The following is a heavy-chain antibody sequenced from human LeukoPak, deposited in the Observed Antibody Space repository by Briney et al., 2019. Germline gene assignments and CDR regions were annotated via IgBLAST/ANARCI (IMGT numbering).Heavy chain of an antibody. D-gene: IGHD6-13*01. CDR2: ITGNGVST. V-gene: IGHV3-23*01. CDR3: AKGLHSSSWYSDS. Sequence: GGSLRLSCAGSGFTFNTYTMNWVRLVPGKGLEWVSLITGNGVSTYYADSVKGRFTISRDNSKNTLYLQMNSLRAEDTAVYYCAKGLHSSSWYSDSWGQGTLVTVSS. J-gene: IGHJ4*02. CDR1: GFTFNTYT.